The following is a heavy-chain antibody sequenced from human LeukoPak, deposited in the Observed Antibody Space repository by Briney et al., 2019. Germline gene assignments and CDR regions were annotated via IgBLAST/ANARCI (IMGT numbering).Heavy chain of an antibody. V-gene: IGHV1-46*01. CDR2: INPSGGST. D-gene: IGHD6-19*01. J-gene: IGHJ1*01. CDR3: ASSLLGSSGWPESEYFHH. Sequence: GASVKVSCKASGYTFTSHHIHWVRQAPGQGHEWMGIINPSGGSTNYGQKFQGRVTMTRDMSTSTVYMELSSLRSDDTAVYYCASSLLGSSGWPESEYFHHWGQGTLVTVSS. CDR1: GYTFTSHH.